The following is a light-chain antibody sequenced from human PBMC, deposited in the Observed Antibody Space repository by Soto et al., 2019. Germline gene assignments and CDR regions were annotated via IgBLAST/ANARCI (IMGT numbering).Light chain of an antibody. CDR2: AAQ. Sequence: DIQMTQSPSSLSASVGDRVTITCRASQGISNFLAWYQQKPGKVPELLIYAAQTMQSGIRSRFSGSGCGTDCTLTISRLQPEDVATYYCQKYNSAPLTFGGGTKVEIK. CDR3: QKYNSAPLT. J-gene: IGKJ4*01. CDR1: QGISNF. V-gene: IGKV1-27*01.